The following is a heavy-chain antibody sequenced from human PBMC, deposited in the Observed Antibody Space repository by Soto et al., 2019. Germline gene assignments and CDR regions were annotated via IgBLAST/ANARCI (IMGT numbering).Heavy chain of an antibody. J-gene: IGHJ4*02. CDR3: AKEAYYYGSASYYFDY. CDR2: ISGSGGST. D-gene: IGHD3-10*01. V-gene: IGHV3-23*01. Sequence: GGSLRLSCAASGFTFSSYAMSWVRQAPGKGLEWVSAISGSGGSTYYADSVKGRFTISIDNSKNTLYLQMNSLRAEDTAVYYCAKEAYYYGSASYYFDYWGQGTLVTVSS. CDR1: GFTFSSYA.